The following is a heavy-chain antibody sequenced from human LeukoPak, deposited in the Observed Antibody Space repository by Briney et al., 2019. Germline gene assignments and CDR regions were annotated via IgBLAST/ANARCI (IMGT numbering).Heavy chain of an antibody. J-gene: IGHJ4*02. CDR1: GFTFTTYG. CDR3: ARQRRYCSGDNCYQRTFDY. Sequence: GGSLRLSCATSGFTFTTYGMIWVRQAPGKGLEWVANIKQDGSEKYYVDSVKGRFTISRDNAKNSLYLQMNSLRAEDTAVYYCARQRRYCSGDNCYQRTFDYWGQGTLVTVSS. V-gene: IGHV3-7*01. CDR2: IKQDGSEK. D-gene: IGHD2-15*01.